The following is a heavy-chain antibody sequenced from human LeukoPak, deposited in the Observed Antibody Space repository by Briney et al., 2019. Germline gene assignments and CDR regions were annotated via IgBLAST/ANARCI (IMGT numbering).Heavy chain of an antibody. CDR1: GGSISSYY. D-gene: IGHD6-25*01. J-gene: IGHJ3*02. V-gene: IGHV4-59*01. Sequence: SSETLSLTRTVSGGSISSYYWSWIPQPPGKGLEWIGYIYYSGSTNYNPSLKSRVTISVDTSKNQFSLKLSSVTAADTAVYYCARRQRGDAFDIWGQGTMVTVSS. CDR3: ARRQRGDAFDI. CDR2: IYYSGST.